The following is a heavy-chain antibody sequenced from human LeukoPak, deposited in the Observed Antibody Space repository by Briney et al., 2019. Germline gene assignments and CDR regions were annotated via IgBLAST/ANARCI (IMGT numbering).Heavy chain of an antibody. CDR2: ISGSGGST. D-gene: IGHD3-22*01. V-gene: IGHV3-23*01. CDR1: GFTFSSYG. CDR3: AKDYYDSSGYCDY. J-gene: IGHJ4*02. Sequence: GGSLRLSCAASGFTFSSYGMSWVRQAPGKGLEWVSAISGSGGSTYYADSVKGRFTISRDNSKNTLYLQMNSLRAEDTAVYYCAKDYYDSSGYCDYWGQGTLVTVSS.